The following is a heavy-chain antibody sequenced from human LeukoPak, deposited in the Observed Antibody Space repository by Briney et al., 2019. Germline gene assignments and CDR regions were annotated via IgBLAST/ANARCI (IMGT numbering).Heavy chain of an antibody. D-gene: IGHD6-13*01. CDR2: ISGYNGNT. CDR1: GYTFTSYG. V-gene: IGHV1-18*01. J-gene: IGHJ4*02. CDR3: ARDTGITAAVGGF. Sequence: GASVKVSCKASGYTFTSYGISWVRQAPGQGREWMGWISGYNGNTNYAQNFQGRVTMTTDTSTSTTYMEVRSLRSDDTAVYYCARDTGITAAVGGFWGQGTLVTVSS.